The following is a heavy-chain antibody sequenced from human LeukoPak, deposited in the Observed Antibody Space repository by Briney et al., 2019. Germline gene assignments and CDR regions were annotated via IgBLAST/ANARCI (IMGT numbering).Heavy chain of an antibody. V-gene: IGHV3-23*01. J-gene: IGHJ4*02. CDR2: ISGSGGST. CDR1: GLTLSIYA. D-gene: IGHD2-21*02. Sequence: GGSLRLSCAASGLTLSIYAISWVRQAPGKGLEWVSAISGSGGSTNYADSVKGRFTFSRDNSKNTLYLQMNSLKVEDTAVYDYAKHPRPSGGACYSDFDYWGQGTLVTVSS. CDR3: AKHPRPSGGACYSDFDY.